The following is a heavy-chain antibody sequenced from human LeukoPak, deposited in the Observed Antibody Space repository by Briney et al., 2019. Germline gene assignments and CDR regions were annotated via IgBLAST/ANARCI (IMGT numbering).Heavy chain of an antibody. CDR2: IIPIFGTV. CDR1: GGTSRRYV. V-gene: IGHV1-69*06. Sequence: VASATVSCTASGGTSRRYVISWVRQAPEQGLEWMGRIIPIFGTVHYAQTFQGRVTVTADKSTSTAYMELSSLRSDDTAVYYCALYYYDSNGYTYPVSDASWGQGTLVTVSA. D-gene: IGHD3-22*01. J-gene: IGHJ5*02. CDR3: ALYYYDSNGYTYPVSDAS.